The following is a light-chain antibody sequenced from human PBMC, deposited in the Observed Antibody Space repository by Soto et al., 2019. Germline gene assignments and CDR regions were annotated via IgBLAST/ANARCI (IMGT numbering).Light chain of an antibody. Sequence: EIVMTQSPATLSVSPGERATLSCRASQSVSSNLACYQQKPGQPPRLLIYGESTRATGIPARFSGSGSGTEFTLTISSLQSEDFAVYYCQQYNNWPPTFGQGTKVEIK. CDR1: QSVSSN. CDR2: GES. V-gene: IGKV3-15*01. CDR3: QQYNNWPPT. J-gene: IGKJ1*01.